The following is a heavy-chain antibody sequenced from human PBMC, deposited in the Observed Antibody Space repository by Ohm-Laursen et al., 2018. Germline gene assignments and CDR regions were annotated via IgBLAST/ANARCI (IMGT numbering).Heavy chain of an antibody. CDR3: ARLGKSNGTDY. CDR1: GGSISGYY. J-gene: IGHJ4*02. Sequence: SDTLSLTCTVSGGSISGYYWTWIRQPPGKGLEWIGYIFHSGSTNYNSSLKSRVTISLDTSRNQFSLKLSSVTAADTAVYYCARLGKSNGTDYWGQGALVTVSS. V-gene: IGHV4-59*08. CDR2: IFHSGST. D-gene: IGHD2/OR15-2a*01.